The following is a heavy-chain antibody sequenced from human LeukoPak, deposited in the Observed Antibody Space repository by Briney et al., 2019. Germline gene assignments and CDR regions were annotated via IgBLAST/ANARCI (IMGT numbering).Heavy chain of an antibody. J-gene: IGHJ3*02. V-gene: IGHV3-7*03. CDR3: ARQQQLTGPSEDDAFDI. Sequence: GGSLRLSCAASGLTFSSYWMSWVRQAPGKGLEWVANIKQDGSEKYYVDSVKGRFTISRDNAKNSLYLQMNSLRAEDTAVYYCARQQQLTGPSEDDAFDIWGQATMVTVSS. CDR2: IKQDGSEK. CDR1: GLTFSSYW. D-gene: IGHD6-13*01.